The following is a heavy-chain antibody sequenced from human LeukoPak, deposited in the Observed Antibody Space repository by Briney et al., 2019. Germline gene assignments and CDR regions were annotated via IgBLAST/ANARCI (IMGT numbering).Heavy chain of an antibody. J-gene: IGHJ3*02. CDR1: GGSISSYY. CDR2: IYYSGST. D-gene: IGHD3-22*01. Sequence: SETLSLTCTVSGGSISSYYWSWVRQHPGKGLEWIGYIYYSGSTYYNPSLKSRVTISVDTSKNQFSLKLSSVTAADTAVYYCARFGYYYDSSGYPPEAFDIWGQGTMVTVSS. CDR3: ARFGYYYDSSGYPPEAFDI. V-gene: IGHV4-59*06.